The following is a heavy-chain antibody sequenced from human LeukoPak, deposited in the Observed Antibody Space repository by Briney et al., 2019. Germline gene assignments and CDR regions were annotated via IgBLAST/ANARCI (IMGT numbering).Heavy chain of an antibody. J-gene: IGHJ3*02. CDR3: ARDMFGGYYDSSGYHHAFDI. V-gene: IGHV3-48*04. CDR1: GFTFSSYS. Sequence: PGGSLRLSCAASGFTFSSYSMNWVRQAPGKGLEWVSYISSSSSTIYYADSVKGRFTISRDNAKNSLYQQMNSLRAEDTAVYYCARDMFGGYYDSSGYHHAFDIWGQGTMVTVSS. D-gene: IGHD3-22*01. CDR2: ISSSSSTI.